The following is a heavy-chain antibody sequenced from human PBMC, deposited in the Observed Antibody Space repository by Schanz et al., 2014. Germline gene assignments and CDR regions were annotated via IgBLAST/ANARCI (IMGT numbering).Heavy chain of an antibody. D-gene: IGHD6-13*01. CDR3: ASSGAGYSSSWDFDY. J-gene: IGHJ4*02. CDR2: IIPILGIA. CDR1: GYTFTNFF. Sequence: QVHLVQSGAEVHKPGASLKISCKASGYTFTNFFLHWVRQAPGQGLEWMGRIIPILGIANYAQKFQGRVTITADKSTFTAYMDVSSLRSEDTAVYYCASSGAGYSSSWDFDYWGQGTLXTVSS. V-gene: IGHV1-69*09.